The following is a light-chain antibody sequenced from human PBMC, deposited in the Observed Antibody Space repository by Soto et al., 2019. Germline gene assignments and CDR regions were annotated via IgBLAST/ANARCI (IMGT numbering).Light chain of an antibody. CDR1: QIISTY. V-gene: IGKV1-39*01. CDR3: QQSYSTPRT. Sequence: DIQMTQSPSSLSASVGDRVTITCRASQIISTYLNWYQQKPRKAPNLLIYAASTLQSGVPSRFSGSGSGTDFTLTISSLQPADFATYYCQQSYSTPRTFGQGTKVEIK. CDR2: AAS. J-gene: IGKJ1*01.